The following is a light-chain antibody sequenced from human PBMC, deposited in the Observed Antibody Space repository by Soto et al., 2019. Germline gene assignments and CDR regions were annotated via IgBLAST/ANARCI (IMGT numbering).Light chain of an antibody. CDR3: QQYENIPT. CDR2: DAS. V-gene: IGKV1-33*01. CDR1: QNINNY. J-gene: IGKJ5*01. Sequence: DIQRTQSPSSLSASVGDRVTITCQASQNINNYLNWYQQKPGRAPKLLIYDASNLEAGVPSRFRGIGSGTDFTFTISRMKPEDIATDYCQQYENIPTFGQGTRLEIK.